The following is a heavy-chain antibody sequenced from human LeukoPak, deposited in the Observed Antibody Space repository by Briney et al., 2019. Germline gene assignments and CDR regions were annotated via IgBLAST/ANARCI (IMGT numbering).Heavy chain of an antibody. CDR3: VRSSASSGPNCFDP. Sequence: PGGPLRLSCVASGFTFSNTAMSWVRQAPGKGLVWVSSISGNGISTYYADSVKGRFTISRDNSKNTLYLQMSSLRTEDTAVYYCVRSSASSGPNCFDPWGQGTLVTVSS. CDR2: ISGNGIST. V-gene: IGHV3-23*01. CDR1: GFTFSNTA. D-gene: IGHD3-10*01. J-gene: IGHJ5*02.